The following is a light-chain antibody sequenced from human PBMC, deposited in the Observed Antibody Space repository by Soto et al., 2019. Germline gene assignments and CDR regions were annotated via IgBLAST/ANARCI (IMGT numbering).Light chain of an antibody. Sequence: EIVMTQSPATLSVSPGERATVTCRASQSVSSNLAWYQQKHGQAPRLLIYGASTRATGIPARFSGSGSGTEFTLTIGSLQSEDFAVYYCLQYNNWPRTFGQGTKLEIK. J-gene: IGKJ2*01. CDR2: GAS. V-gene: IGKV3-15*01. CDR1: QSVSSN. CDR3: LQYNNWPRT.